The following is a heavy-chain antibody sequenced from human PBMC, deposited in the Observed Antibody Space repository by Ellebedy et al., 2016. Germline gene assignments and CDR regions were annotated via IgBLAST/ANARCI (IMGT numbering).Heavy chain of an antibody. CDR3: ARWGQLGYDC. CDR2: INPGGGST. V-gene: IGHV1-46*04. Sequence: ASVKVSCKASGYTFTSYGISWVRQAPGQGLELMGIINPGGGSTSYAQKLQGRVTMTRDTPTRTVYMELSSLRSDDTAVYYCARWGQLGYDCWGQGTLVTVSS. J-gene: IGHJ4*02. CDR1: GYTFTSYG. D-gene: IGHD1-1*01.